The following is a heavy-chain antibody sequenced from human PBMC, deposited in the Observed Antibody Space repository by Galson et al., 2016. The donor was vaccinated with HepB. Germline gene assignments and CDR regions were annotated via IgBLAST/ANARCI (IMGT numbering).Heavy chain of an antibody. D-gene: IGHD3-10*01. J-gene: IGHJ3*01. V-gene: IGHV3-7*01. CDR2: IRGDGIVS. CDR1: GFTFNAHW. Sequence: SLRLSCAASGFTFNAHWMNWVRQAPGKGLEWVANIRGDGIVSYYAESVRGRFTISRDNAKNSLYLQMNGLRVDETAVYYCSREMTGSYFDWGHGTMVTVSS. CDR3: SREMTGSYFD.